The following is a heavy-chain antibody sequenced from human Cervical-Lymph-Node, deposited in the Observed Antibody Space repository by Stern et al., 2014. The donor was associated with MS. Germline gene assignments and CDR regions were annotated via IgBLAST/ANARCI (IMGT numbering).Heavy chain of an antibody. J-gene: IGHJ4*02. D-gene: IGHD3-22*01. CDR2: IKQDGSEK. V-gene: IGHV3-7*01. CDR3: AKYINYYDSSGSHDY. Sequence: EVQLVESGGGLVQPGGSLRLSCTASGFTFSNYWMTWVRQAPGKGLEWVATIKQDGSEKSYVDSVKGRFTISRDTAKNSLYLQMNSLRAEDTAVYYCAKYINYYDSSGSHDYWGQGTLVTVSS. CDR1: GFTFSNYW.